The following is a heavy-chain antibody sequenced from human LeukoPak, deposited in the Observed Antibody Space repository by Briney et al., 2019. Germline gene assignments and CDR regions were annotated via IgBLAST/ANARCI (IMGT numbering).Heavy chain of an antibody. Sequence: PGGSLRLSCAASGFTFSSYWRSWVRQAPGKGLEWVANIKQDGSEKYYVDSVKGRFTISRDNAKNSLYLQMNSLRAEDTAVYYCARDPGVDDFWSGYYRSPGYHFDYWAQGTLVTVSS. J-gene: IGHJ4*02. CDR3: ARDPGVDDFWSGYYRSPGYHFDY. V-gene: IGHV3-7*01. CDR1: GFTFSSYW. CDR2: IKQDGSEK. D-gene: IGHD3-3*01.